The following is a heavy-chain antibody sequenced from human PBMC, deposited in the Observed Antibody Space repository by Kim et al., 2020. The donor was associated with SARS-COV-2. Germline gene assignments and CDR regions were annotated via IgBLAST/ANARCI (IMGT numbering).Heavy chain of an antibody. CDR1: GYTFTSYG. CDR2: ISAYNGNT. J-gene: IGHJ6*03. V-gene: IGHV1-18*01. Sequence: ASVKVSCKASGYTFTSYGISWVRQAPGQGLEWMGWISAYNGNTNYAQKLQGRVTMTTDTSTSTAYMELRSLRSDDTAVYYCARTTKQWLVRACYYYYMDVWGKGTTVTVSS. CDR3: ARTTKQWLVRACYYYYMDV. D-gene: IGHD6-19*01.